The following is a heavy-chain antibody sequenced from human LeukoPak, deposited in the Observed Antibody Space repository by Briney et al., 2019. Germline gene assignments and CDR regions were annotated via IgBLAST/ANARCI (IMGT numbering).Heavy chain of an antibody. Sequence: ASVKVSCKASGYTFTSYDINWVRQATGQGLEWMGWMNPNSDNTGYAQKFQGRVTMTRNTSISTAYMELSSLRSEDTAVYYCARVSSVWLHRRKDPRYYYYGMDVWGQGTTVTVSS. J-gene: IGHJ6*02. D-gene: IGHD5-12*01. CDR1: GYTFTSYD. CDR2: MNPNSDNT. CDR3: ARVSSVWLHRRKDPRYYYYGMDV. V-gene: IGHV1-8*01.